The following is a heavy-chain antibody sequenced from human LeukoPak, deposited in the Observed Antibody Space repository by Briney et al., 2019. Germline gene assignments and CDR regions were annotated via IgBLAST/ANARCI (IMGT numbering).Heavy chain of an antibody. D-gene: IGHD4/OR15-4a*01. CDR3: ARGPLLGDDYDPPFRY. V-gene: IGHV4-61*02. J-gene: IGHJ4*02. CDR2: IYTGGNT. Sequence: PSETLSLTCTVSGGSISSGNYHWSWIRQPAGKGLEWIGRIYTGGNTNYNPSFERRLTISINKSKNKFSLKLTSVTAADSAVYFCARGPLLGDDYDPPFRYWGQGTLVTVSS. CDR1: GGSISSGNYH.